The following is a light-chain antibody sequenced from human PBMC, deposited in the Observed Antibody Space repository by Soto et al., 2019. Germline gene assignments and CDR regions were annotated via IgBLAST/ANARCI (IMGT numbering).Light chain of an antibody. V-gene: IGKV1-8*01. J-gene: IGKJ4*01. CDR3: QQYYSYPHT. Sequence: IPMTKSPSSLSASVGDRVTITCRASQGISSYLAWYQQKPGKAPKLLIYAASTLQSGVPSRFSGSGSGTDFTLTISCLQSEDFATYYCQQYYSYPHTFGGGTKV. CDR1: QGISSY. CDR2: AAS.